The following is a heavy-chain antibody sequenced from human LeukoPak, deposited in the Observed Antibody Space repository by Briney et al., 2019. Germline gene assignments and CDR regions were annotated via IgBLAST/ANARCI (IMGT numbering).Heavy chain of an antibody. CDR3: VRDPDALDY. D-gene: IGHD2-8*01. J-gene: IGHJ4*02. Sequence: GGSLRLSCAVSGFTFSTYSMNWVRQAPGKGLEWVAYIRGSGDIIHYADSVKGRFTISRDIAENSLYLQMNSLRDEDTAVYYCVRDPDALDYWGQGTLVTVSS. V-gene: IGHV3-48*02. CDR1: GFTFSTYS. CDR2: IRGSGDII.